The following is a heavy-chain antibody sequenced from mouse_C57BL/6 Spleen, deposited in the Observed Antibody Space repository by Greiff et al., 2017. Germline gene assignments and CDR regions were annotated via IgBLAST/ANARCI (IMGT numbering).Heavy chain of an antibody. CDR2: IDPNSGGT. CDR1: GYTFTSYW. CDR3: ARETVVANFDY. V-gene: IGHV1-72*01. J-gene: IGHJ2*01. D-gene: IGHD1-1*01. Sequence: QVQLQQPGAELVKPGALVKLSCKASGYTFTSYWTHWVKQRPGRGREWIGRIDPNSGGTKYNEKFKSKATLTVDKPSSTAYMQLSSLTSEDSAFYCCARETVVANFDYWGHGATRTVSS.